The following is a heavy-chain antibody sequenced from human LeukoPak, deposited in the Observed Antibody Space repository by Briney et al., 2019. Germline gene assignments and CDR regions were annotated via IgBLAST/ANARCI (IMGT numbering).Heavy chain of an antibody. Sequence: PSGTLSLTCAVSGGSISSSNWWSWVRQPPGKGLEWIGEIYHSGSTNYNPSLKSRVTISVDKSKNQFSLKLSSVTAADTAVYYCARDSGPDCSGGSCYPYYFDYWGQGTLVTVSS. J-gene: IGHJ4*02. CDR2: IYHSGST. CDR1: GGSISSSNW. D-gene: IGHD2-15*01. CDR3: ARDSGPDCSGGSCYPYYFDY. V-gene: IGHV4-4*02.